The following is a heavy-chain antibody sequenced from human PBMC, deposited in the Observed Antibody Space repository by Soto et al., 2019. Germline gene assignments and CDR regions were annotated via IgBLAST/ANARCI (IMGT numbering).Heavy chain of an antibody. CDR2: ISQSGNT. V-gene: IGHV4-34*01. Sequence: SETLSLTCSIYSGSFCGYYWSWIRQPPGKGLEWIGEISQSGNTNYSPSLKSRVSISINTSKKQFSLNLASVSAADTAVYYCARAPKVSGSSQTRPDFWGQGTLVTASS. CDR1: SGSFCGYY. CDR3: ARAPKVSGSSQTRPDF. D-gene: IGHD6-6*01. J-gene: IGHJ4*02.